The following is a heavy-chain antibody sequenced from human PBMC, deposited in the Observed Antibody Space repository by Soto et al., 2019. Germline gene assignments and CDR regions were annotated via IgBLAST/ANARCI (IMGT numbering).Heavy chain of an antibody. CDR2: MNPNSGNT. CDR3: ARLYMAVPAAQNYYCYCGMYG. D-gene: IGHD2-2*01. J-gene: IGHJ6*02. CDR1: GYTFTSYD. V-gene: IGHV1-8*01. Sequence: ASVKVSCKASGYTFTSYDINWVRQATGQGLEWMGWMNPNSGNTGYAQKFQGRVTMTRNTSISTAYMELSSLRSEDTAVYYCARLYMAVPAAQNYYCYCGMYGWGQGNRITVSS.